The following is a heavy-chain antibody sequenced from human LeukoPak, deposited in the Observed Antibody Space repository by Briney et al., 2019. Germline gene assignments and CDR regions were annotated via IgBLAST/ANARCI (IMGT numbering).Heavy chain of an antibody. D-gene: IGHD2-21*01. CDR3: VRDVWGDRDSFFDY. CDR1: GFTFSSYW. Sequence: GGSLRLSCAVSGFTFSSYWMHWVRQAPGKGLVWVSRINTDGRSTSYVDSVKSRFTMSRDNAKNTLYLQMNSLRAEDTAIYYCVRDVWGDRDSFFDYWGQGTLVTVSS. J-gene: IGHJ4*02. V-gene: IGHV3-74*01. CDR2: INTDGRST.